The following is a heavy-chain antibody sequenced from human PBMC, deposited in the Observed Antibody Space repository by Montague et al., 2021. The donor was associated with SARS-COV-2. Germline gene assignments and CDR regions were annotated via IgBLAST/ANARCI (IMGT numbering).Heavy chain of an antibody. D-gene: IGHD3-9*01. J-gene: IGHJ4*02. V-gene: IGHV4-59*08. Sequence: SETLSLTCTVSGVSVTDYYWSWIRQPPGKGLEWVGDVLYNKGTNFNPSLKSRVAISVDTSKNQFSLRLTSVTAADPACSYCVRHPHYDGLNGPPDFWDQGTLVTVSS. CDR2: VLYNKGT. CDR1: GVSVTDYY. CDR3: VRHPHYDGLNGPPDF.